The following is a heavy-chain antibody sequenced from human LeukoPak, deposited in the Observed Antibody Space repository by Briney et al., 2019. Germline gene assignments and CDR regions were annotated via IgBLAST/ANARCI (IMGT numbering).Heavy chain of an antibody. CDR3: ARGGITYYDFWSGYAHVRFDP. D-gene: IGHD3-3*01. CDR1: GGSFSGYY. Sequence: PSETLSLTCAVYGGSFSGYYWSWLRQPPGKGLEWIGEINHSGSTNYNPSLKSRVTISVDTSKNQFSLKLSSVTAADTAVYYCARGGITYYDFWSGYAHVRFDPWGQGTLVTVSS. V-gene: IGHV4-34*01. CDR2: INHSGST. J-gene: IGHJ5*02.